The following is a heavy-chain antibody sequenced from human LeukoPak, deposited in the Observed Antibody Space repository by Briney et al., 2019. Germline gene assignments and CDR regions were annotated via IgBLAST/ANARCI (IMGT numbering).Heavy chain of an antibody. Sequence: GASVKVSCKASGYTFTSYGISWVRQAPGKGLEWMGWISAYNGNTNYAQKLQGRVTMTTDTSTSTAYMELRSLRSDDTAVYYCARDRPYYDSSGYYSGFDYWGQGTLVTVSS. J-gene: IGHJ4*02. CDR2: ISAYNGNT. V-gene: IGHV1-18*01. CDR3: ARDRPYYDSSGYYSGFDY. CDR1: GYTFTSYG. D-gene: IGHD3-22*01.